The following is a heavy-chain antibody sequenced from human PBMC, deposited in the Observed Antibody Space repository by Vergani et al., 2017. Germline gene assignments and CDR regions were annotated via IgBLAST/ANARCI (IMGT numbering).Heavy chain of an antibody. D-gene: IGHD3-16*01. J-gene: IGHJ4*02. CDR3: ARDPREGPLGNFSMLLY. V-gene: IGHV1-69*12. CDR2: IIPIFGTP. CDR1: GGTFGNYA. Sequence: QVQLVQSGAEVKKPGSSVKVSCKVSGGTFGNYAVGWVRQAPGQGLEWVGGIIPIFGTPNYAQRYQDRVTITADESTNTVYMDLSSLRSEDTAIYYCARDPREGPLGNFSMLLYWGQGTLVTVSS.